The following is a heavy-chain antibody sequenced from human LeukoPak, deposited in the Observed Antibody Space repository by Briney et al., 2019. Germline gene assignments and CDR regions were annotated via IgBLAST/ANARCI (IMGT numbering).Heavy chain of an antibody. V-gene: IGHV1-46*01. CDR3: AGSFLASDYYYGMDV. Sequence: ASVKVSCKASGYTFTSYYMHWVRQAPGQGLEWMGIINPSGGSTSYAQKFQGRVTMTRDTSTSTVYMELSSLRSEDTAVYYCAGSFLASDYYYGMDVWGQGTTVTVSS. D-gene: IGHD3-3*01. CDR2: INPSGGST. CDR1: GYTFTSYY. J-gene: IGHJ6*02.